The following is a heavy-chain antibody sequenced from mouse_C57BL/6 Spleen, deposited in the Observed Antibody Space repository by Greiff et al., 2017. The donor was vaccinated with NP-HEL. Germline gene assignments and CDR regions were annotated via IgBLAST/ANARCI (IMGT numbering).Heavy chain of an antibody. CDR2: IRSKSNNYAT. Sequence: EVQLQQSGGGLVQPKGSLKLSCAASGFSFNTYAMNWVRQAPGKGLEWVARIRSKSNNYATYYADSVKDRFTISRDDSESMLYLQMNNLKTEDTAMYYCVRQDGYYVWFAYWGQGTLVTVSA. CDR3: VRQDGYYVWFAY. V-gene: IGHV10-1*01. D-gene: IGHD2-3*01. CDR1: GFSFNTYA. J-gene: IGHJ3*01.